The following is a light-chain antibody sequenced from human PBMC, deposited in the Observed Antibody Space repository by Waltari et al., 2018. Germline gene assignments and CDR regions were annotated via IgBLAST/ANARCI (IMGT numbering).Light chain of an antibody. CDR3: VQAIAFPYS. CDR2: GGS. CDR1: QSLLHSNGNTY. J-gene: IGKJ2*03. Sequence: DIVMTQTPLSLPITPGEPASISCRSSQSLLHSNGNTYLHWCLQKPGQSPQLLIYGGSNRASGVPDRFSGSGSGTDFTLKISKVEAEDVGIYYCVQAIAFPYSFGQGTKVEIK. V-gene: IGKV2-40*01.